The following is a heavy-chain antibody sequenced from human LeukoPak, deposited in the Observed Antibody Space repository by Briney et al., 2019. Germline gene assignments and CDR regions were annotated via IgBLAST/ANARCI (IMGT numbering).Heavy chain of an antibody. CDR2: IYYSGST. CDR3: ARTTMIGYIDY. J-gene: IGHJ4*02. Sequence: SETLSLTCTVSGGSISSYYWSWIRQPPGKGLEWIGYIYYSGSTNYNPSLKSRVTIPVDTSKNQFSLKLSSVTAADTAVYYCARTTMIGYIDYWGQGTLVTVSS. D-gene: IGHD3-22*01. V-gene: IGHV4-59*01. CDR1: GGSISSYY.